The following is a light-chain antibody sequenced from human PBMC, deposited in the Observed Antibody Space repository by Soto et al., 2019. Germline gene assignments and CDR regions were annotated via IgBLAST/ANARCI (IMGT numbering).Light chain of an antibody. CDR3: QQYNNLPRT. J-gene: IGKJ4*01. CDR1: QSVSSN. CDR2: GAS. Sequence: ETVMTQSPATLSVSPGEGATLSYRASQSVSSNLVWYQHKPGQAPRLLIYGASTRATDIPARFSGSGSGTEFTLTISSLQSEDYAVYYCQQYNNLPRTFGGGTKVEIK. V-gene: IGKV3-15*01.